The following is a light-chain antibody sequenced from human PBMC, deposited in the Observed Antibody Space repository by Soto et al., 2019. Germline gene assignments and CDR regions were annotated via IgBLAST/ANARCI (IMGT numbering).Light chain of an antibody. J-gene: IGKJ3*01. V-gene: IGKV3-20*01. CDR1: QSVSSSY. CDR3: QQYGRSPT. Sequence: EIVLTQSPGTLSLSPRERATLSCSASQSVSSSYLAWYQQKPGQAPSLLIYGASSRATGIPDRFSGSGSGTDLTLTISRLEPEEFAVYYCQQYGRSPTFGPGTKVDIK. CDR2: GAS.